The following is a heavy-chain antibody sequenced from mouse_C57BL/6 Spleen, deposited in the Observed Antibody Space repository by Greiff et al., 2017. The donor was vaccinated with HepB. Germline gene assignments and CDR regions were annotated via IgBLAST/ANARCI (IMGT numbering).Heavy chain of an antibody. J-gene: IGHJ3*01. D-gene: IGHD2-4*01. V-gene: IGHV5-17*01. CDR1: GFTFSDYG. CDR2: ISSGSSTI. Sequence: EVKLVESGGGLVKPGGSLKLSCAASGFTFSDYGMHWVRQAPEKGLEWVAYISSGSSTIYYADTVKGRFTISRDNAKNTLFLQMTSLRSEDTAMYYCAREDGDYAFAYWGQGTLVTVSA. CDR3: AREDGDYAFAY.